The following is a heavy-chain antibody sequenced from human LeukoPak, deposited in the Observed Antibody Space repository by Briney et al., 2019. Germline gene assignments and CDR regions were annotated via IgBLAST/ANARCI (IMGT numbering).Heavy chain of an antibody. V-gene: IGHV3-21*01. CDR1: GFTFSSYS. CDR3: ARDQRGIXMVXGXHFXY. Sequence: PGGSLRLSCAASGFTFSSYSMNWVRQAPGKGLEWVSSISSSSSYIYYADSVKGRFTISRDNAKNSLYLQMNSLRAEDTAVYYCARDQRGIXMVXGXHFXYWXQGT. D-gene: IGHD3-10*01. J-gene: IGHJ4*02. CDR2: ISSSSSYI.